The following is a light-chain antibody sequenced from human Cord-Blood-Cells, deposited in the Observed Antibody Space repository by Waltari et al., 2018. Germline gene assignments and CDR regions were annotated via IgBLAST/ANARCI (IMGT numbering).Light chain of an antibody. J-gene: IGLJ3*02. CDR2: DVS. Sequence: QSPPTQPCSVYGYPGRSGTISCNGTSSDVGGCNDVSCYQQRPGKAPRLMIYDVSKLPSWVPHRVSVSKSGNTASLTISGLQAEDEADYYCCSYAGSYTWVFGGGTKLTVL. CDR3: CSYAGSYTWV. V-gene: IGLV2-11*01. CDR1: SSDVGGCND.